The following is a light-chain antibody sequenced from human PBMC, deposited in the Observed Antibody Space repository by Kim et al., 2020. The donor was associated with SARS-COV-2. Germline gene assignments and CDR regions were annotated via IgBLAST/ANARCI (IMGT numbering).Light chain of an antibody. CDR1: QSVYSNY. CDR3: QQYGSSWT. V-gene: IGKV3-20*01. J-gene: IGKJ1*01. CDR2: GAS. Sequence: EIVLTQSPGTLSLSPGERATLSCRASQSVYSNYLAWYLQKPGQAPRLLIYGASSRATGIPDRFSGSGSGTDFTLTINRLQPDDFAVYYCQQYGSSWTFGQGNKVDIK.